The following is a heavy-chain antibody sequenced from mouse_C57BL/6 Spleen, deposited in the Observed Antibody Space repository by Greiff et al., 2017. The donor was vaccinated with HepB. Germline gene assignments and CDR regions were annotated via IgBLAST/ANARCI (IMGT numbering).Heavy chain of an antibody. V-gene: IGHV1-52*01. CDR3: ARGETMVTTVDY. D-gene: IGHD2-2*01. CDR1: GYTFTSYW. CDR2: IDPSDSET. Sequence: VKLQQPGAELVRPGSSVKLSCKASGYTFTSYWMHWVKQRPIQGLEWIGNIDPSDSETHYNQKFKDKATLTVDKSSSTAYMQLSSLTSEDSAVYYCARGETMVTTVDYWGQGTTLTVSS. J-gene: IGHJ2*01.